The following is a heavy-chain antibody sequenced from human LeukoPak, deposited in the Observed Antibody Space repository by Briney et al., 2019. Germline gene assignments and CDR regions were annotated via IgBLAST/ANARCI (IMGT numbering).Heavy chain of an antibody. CDR2: ISGSGGST. J-gene: IGHJ4*02. CDR3: AKDHLPVATKTLVDY. D-gene: IGHD5-12*01. CDR1: GFTFSSYA. Sequence: PGGSLRLSCAASGFTFSSYAMSWVRQAPGKGLERVSAISGSGGSTYYADSVKGRFTISRDNSKNTLYLQMNSLRAEDTAVYYCAKDHLPVATKTLVDYWGQGTLVTVSS. V-gene: IGHV3-23*01.